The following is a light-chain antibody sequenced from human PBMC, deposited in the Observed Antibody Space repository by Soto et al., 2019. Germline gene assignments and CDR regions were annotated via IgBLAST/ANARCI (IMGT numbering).Light chain of an antibody. CDR3: QQYSNWPPWT. Sequence: PGERATLSCRASQYITIYLAWYQQKPGQAPRLLIYDASNRATGIPARFSGSGSGTDFTLTISSLEPEDFAVYYCQQYSNWPPWTFGPGTKVDIK. J-gene: IGKJ1*01. V-gene: IGKV3-11*01. CDR1: QYITIY. CDR2: DAS.